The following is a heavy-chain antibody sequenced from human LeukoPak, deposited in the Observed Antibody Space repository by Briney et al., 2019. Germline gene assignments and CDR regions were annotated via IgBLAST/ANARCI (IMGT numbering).Heavy chain of an antibody. CDR1: GFTFSSYS. J-gene: IGHJ4*02. CDR2: ISSSSSYI. V-gene: IGHV3-21*01. D-gene: IGHD1-26*01. CDR3: ARAQLGSSGSTY. Sequence: GGSLRLSCAASGFTFSSYSMNWVRQAPGKGLEWVSSISSSSSYIYYADSVKGRFTISRDNAKNSLYLQMNSLRAEDTAVYYCARAQLGSSGSTYWGQGTLVTVSS.